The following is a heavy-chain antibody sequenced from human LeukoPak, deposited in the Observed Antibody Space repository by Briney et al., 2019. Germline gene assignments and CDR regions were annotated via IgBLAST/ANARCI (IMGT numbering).Heavy chain of an antibody. CDR1: GFTFSSYA. D-gene: IGHD6-13*01. CDR3: AKEGSSWPYFDY. J-gene: IGHJ4*02. CDR2: ISGGGGNT. V-gene: IGHV3-23*01. Sequence: QAGGSLRLSCAASGFTFSSYAMNWVRQAPGKGLEWVSAISGGGGNTYYADSVKGRFTITRDNSKNTLYLQLNSQRAEDTAVYYCAKEGSSWPYFDYWGQGTLVTVSS.